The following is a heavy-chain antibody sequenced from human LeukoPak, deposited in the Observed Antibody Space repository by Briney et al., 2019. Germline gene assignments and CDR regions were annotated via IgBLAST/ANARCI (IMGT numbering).Heavy chain of an antibody. V-gene: IGHV3-23*01. CDR1: GLTFSSYA. CDR3: AKAVGSISWSFDY. CDR2: ISGSGGST. Sequence: GGSLRLSCAASGLTFSSYAMSWVRQAPGKGLEWVSGISGSGGSTYYADSVKGRFTISRDNSKNTLYLQMDSLRGDDAAVYYCAKAVGSISWSFDYWGQGTLVTVSS. J-gene: IGHJ4*02. D-gene: IGHD6-13*01.